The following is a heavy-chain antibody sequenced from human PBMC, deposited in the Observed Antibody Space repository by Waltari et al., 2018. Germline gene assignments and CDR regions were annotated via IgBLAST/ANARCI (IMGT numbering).Heavy chain of an antibody. CDR1: GDSVSRDRY. CDR3: ATARSPGWFDS. Sequence: QVQLQESGPGLVKPSETLSLTCGVSGDSVSRDRYWGWIRQPPGKGLEWIGGISHRGGAYSNPSLKSRVTIALDTSNNHFSLKLNSVTAAETAVYYCATARSPGWFDSWGQGALVLVSP. CDR2: ISHRGGA. J-gene: IGHJ5*01. V-gene: IGHV4-38-2*01. D-gene: IGHD3-10*01.